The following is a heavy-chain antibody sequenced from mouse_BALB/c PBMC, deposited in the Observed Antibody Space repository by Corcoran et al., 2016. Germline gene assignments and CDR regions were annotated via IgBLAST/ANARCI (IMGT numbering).Heavy chain of an antibody. Sequence: QIQLVQSGPELKKPGETVKISCKASGYTFTNYGMNWVKQAPGKGLKWMGWINTYTGEPTYTDDFKGRFAFSLESSASTAYLQINHLKNEDMAIYVCTREPVALDYWGQGTSVTVSS. CDR3: TREPVALDY. J-gene: IGHJ4*01. CDR2: INTYTGEP. V-gene: IGHV9-1*02. CDR1: GYTFTNYG.